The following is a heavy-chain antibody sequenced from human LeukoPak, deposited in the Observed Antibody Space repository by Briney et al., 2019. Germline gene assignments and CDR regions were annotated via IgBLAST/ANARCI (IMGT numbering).Heavy chain of an antibody. CDR1: GFTVSTNY. D-gene: IGHD3-22*01. V-gene: IGHV3-53*01. J-gene: IGHJ4*02. CDR2: IYSGGST. Sequence: PGGSLRLSCAASGFTVSTNYMSWVRQAPGKGLEWVSVIYSGGSTYYADSVKGRFTISRDNSKNTLYLQMNSLRAEDTAVYYCARAPRAHYDLDYWGQGTLVTVSS. CDR3: ARAPRAHYDLDY.